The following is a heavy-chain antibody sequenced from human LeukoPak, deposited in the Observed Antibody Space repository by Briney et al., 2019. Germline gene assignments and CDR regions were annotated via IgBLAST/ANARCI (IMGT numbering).Heavy chain of an antibody. CDR1: GYSISSGYY. CDR3: ARDYYDSSGYYYRDDYFDY. V-gene: IGHV4-38-2*02. Sequence: SETLSLTCTVSGYSISSGYYWGWIRQPPGKGLEWIGSIYHSGSTYYNPPLKSRVTISVDTSKNQFSLKLSSVTAADTAVYYCARDYYDSSGYYYRDDYFDYWGQGTLVTVSS. J-gene: IGHJ4*02. D-gene: IGHD3-22*01. CDR2: IYHSGST.